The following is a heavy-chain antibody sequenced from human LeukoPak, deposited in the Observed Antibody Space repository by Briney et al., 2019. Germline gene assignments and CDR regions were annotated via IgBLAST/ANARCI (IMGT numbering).Heavy chain of an antibody. D-gene: IGHD6-13*01. CDR3: AKDRSSSWYVGPLDY. CDR2: ISYDGSNK. Sequence: PGRSLRLSCAASGFTFSSYGMHWVRQAPGKGLEWVAVISYDGSNKYYADSVKGRFTISRDNSKNTLYLQMNSLRAEDTAVYYCAKDRSSSWYVGPLDYWGQGTLVTVSS. CDR1: GFTFSSYG. J-gene: IGHJ4*02. V-gene: IGHV3-30*18.